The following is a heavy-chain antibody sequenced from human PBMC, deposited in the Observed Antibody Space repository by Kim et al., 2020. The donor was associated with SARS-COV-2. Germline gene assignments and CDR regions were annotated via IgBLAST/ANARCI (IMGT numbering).Heavy chain of an antibody. CDR1: GGSISSYY. CDR2: IYYRGST. Sequence: SETLSLTCTVSGGSISSYYWSWIRQPPGKGLEWIGYIYYRGSTNYNPSLKSRVTISVDTSKNQFSLKLSSVTAADTAVYYCARDSGYHAGFDYWGQVTLVTISS. CDR3: ARDSGYHAGFDY. D-gene: IGHD5-12*01. V-gene: IGHV4-59*13. J-gene: IGHJ4*02.